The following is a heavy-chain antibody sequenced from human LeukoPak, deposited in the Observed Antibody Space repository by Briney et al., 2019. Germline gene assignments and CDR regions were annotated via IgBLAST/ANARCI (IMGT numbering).Heavy chain of an antibody. Sequence: GGSLRLSCTTSGITFSNYGMHWARQAPGKGLEWGAVISDDGGNLHYANSVKGRFTISRDNSNNTLILHMNSLRAEDTAVYYCGKGPGYSVYDNLPHHWGQGTLVIVSS. CDR2: ISDDGGNL. V-gene: IGHV3-30*18. D-gene: IGHD5/OR15-5a*01. J-gene: IGHJ5*02. CDR1: GITFSNYG. CDR3: GKGPGYSVYDNLPHH.